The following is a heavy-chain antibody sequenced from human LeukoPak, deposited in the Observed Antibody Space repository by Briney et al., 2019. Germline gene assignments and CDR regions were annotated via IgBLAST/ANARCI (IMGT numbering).Heavy chain of an antibody. J-gene: IGHJ5*02. CDR3: VRIAVDGGALWSDP. D-gene: IGHD6-19*01. CDR2: IDWDDEK. Sequence: SGPTLVNPTQTLPLTCTFSGFSHSTSPTRVSWFRQPTGKSLAWLARIDWDDEKFYSTSLKTRLTISKETSKNQVVLTMTNRDPVDTVSYYSVRIAVDGGALWSDPLGLGNLVTVSS. CDR1: GFSHSTSPTR. V-gene: IGHV2-70*04.